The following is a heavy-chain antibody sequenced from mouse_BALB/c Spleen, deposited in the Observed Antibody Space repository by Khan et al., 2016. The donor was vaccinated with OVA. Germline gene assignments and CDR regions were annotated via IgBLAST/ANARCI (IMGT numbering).Heavy chain of an antibody. J-gene: IGHJ2*01. CDR1: GYTFTTYW. CDR3: TRDRIDY. V-gene: IGHV1-7*01. CDR2: INPTSGYT. Sequence: VQLQQSGAELAKPGASVKMSCKASGYTFTTYWMHWVKQRPGQGLEWIGYINPTSGYTDYNEKFKDRATLYADKSSSNAYMQLSSLTSEYSAVDYCTRDRIDYWGQGTTLTVSS.